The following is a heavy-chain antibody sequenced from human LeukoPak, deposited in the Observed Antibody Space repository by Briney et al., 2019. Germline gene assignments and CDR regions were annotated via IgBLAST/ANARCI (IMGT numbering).Heavy chain of an antibody. CDR2: INPNSGGT. J-gene: IGHJ4*02. CDR3: ARESSSGGIDY. Sequence: ASVKVSCKASGYTFTGYYMHWVRQAPGQGLEWMGWINPNSGGTNYAQKFQGRVTMTRDTSTSTVYMELSSLRSEDTAVYYCARESSSGGIDYWGQGTLVTVSS. D-gene: IGHD6-13*01. CDR1: GYTFTGYY. V-gene: IGHV1-2*02.